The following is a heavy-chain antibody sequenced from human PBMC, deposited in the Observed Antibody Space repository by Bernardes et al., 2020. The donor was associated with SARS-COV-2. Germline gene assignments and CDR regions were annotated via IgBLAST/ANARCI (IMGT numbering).Heavy chain of an antibody. J-gene: IGHJ3*02. CDR3: LAAAGTADAFDI. CDR1: GFTFDDYA. Sequence: GGSLRLSCAASGFTFDDYAMHWVRQAPGKGLEWVSGISWNSGSIGYADSVKGRFTISRDNAKNSLYLQMNSLRPEDTALYYCLAAAGTADAFDIWGQGTMVTVSS. D-gene: IGHD6-13*01. CDR2: ISWNSGSI. V-gene: IGHV3-9*01.